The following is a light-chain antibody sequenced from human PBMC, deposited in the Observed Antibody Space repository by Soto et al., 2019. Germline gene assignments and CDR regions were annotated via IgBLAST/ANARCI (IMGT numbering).Light chain of an antibody. V-gene: IGLV2-23*03. Sequence: QSALTQPASVSGSPGQSITISCTGTSSDVGSYNLVSWYQQHPGKAPKLMIYEGSKRPSGVSNRFSGSKSGNTASLTISGLQADDEADYYCCTYAASSTFLYVFGTGTKVTVL. CDR2: EGS. J-gene: IGLJ1*01. CDR1: SSDVGSYNL. CDR3: CTYAASSTFLYV.